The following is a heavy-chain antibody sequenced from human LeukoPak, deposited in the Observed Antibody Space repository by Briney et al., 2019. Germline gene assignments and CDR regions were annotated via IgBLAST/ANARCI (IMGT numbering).Heavy chain of an antibody. CDR1: GFTLSSYG. V-gene: IGHV3-30*02. D-gene: IGHD3-3*01. Sequence: GGSLRLSCAASGFTLSSYGMYWVRQAPGKGLEWVAFIRYDGSNKYYADSVKGRFTISRDNSKNTLYLQMNSLRAEDTAVYYCAREYDFWSGTDYWGQGTLVTVSS. CDR2: IRYDGSNK. CDR3: AREYDFWSGTDY. J-gene: IGHJ4*02.